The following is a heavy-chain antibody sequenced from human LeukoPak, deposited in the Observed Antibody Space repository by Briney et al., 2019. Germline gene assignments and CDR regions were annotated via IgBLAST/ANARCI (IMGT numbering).Heavy chain of an antibody. Sequence: GGSLRLSCAASGFTFSSYSMNWVRQAPGKGLEWVSSISSSSSYIYYADSVKGRFTISRDNAKNSLYLQMNSLRAEDTAVYYCARSSRYCSGGSCQKGWGQGTLVTVSS. CDR2: ISSSSSYI. V-gene: IGHV3-21*04. J-gene: IGHJ4*02. CDR3: ARSSRYCSGGSCQKG. CDR1: GFTFSSYS. D-gene: IGHD2-15*01.